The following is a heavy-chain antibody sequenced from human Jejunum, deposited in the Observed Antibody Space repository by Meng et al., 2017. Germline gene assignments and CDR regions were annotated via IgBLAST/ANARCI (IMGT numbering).Heavy chain of an antibody. CDR1: GFIFTYYS. J-gene: IGHJ4*02. CDR2: ISGGGLTT. V-gene: IGHV3-23*04. CDR3: ARDGRSGSYFDS. Sequence: EVQMVQFGDDLVAPGGFVRLSCEVSGFIFTYYSMYWVSQAPGKGLEWVSGISGGGLTTYYADSVKGRFTISRDNSQNTLYLQMSSLRAEDTAVYYCARDGRSGSYFDSWGQGTLVTASS. D-gene: IGHD1-26*01.